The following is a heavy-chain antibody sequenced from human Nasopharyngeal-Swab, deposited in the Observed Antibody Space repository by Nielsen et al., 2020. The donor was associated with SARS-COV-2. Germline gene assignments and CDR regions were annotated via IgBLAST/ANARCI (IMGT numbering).Heavy chain of an antibody. CDR1: GASISSDY. V-gene: IGHV4-59*12. J-gene: IGHJ4*02. CDR3: TRGSLRTAPDC. CDR2: VSYSGRT. Sequence: SETLSLTCAVSGASISSDYWGWIRQPPGEGLEWIGCVSYSGRTDYNPSLKSRVTISIDTSKKHFSLVLSSLTAADTALYYCTRGSLRTAPDCWGQGTLVTVSS. D-gene: IGHD4-17*01.